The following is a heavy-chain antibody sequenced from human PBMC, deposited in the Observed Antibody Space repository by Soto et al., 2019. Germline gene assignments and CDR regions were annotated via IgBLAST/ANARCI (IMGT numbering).Heavy chain of an antibody. V-gene: IGHV1-8*01. CDR2: MNPNSGNT. Sequence: ASVKVSCKASGYTFTSYDINWVRQATGQGLEWMGWMNPNSGNTGYAQKFQGRVTMTRNTSISTAYMELSSLRSEDTAVYYCARGNAATLYDFWSGYPVPFDDSGQGTLVTVSS. J-gene: IGHJ4*02. CDR1: GYTFTSYD. CDR3: ARGNAATLYDFWSGYPVPFDD. D-gene: IGHD3-3*01.